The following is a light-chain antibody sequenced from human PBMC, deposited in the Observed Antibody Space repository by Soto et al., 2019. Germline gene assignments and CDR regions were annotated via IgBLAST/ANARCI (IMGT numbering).Light chain of an antibody. V-gene: IGLV1-44*01. CDR1: SSNIGIDT. Sequence: QSVLTQPPSASGAPGQRGTISCSGSSSNIGIDTVNWYQQLPGTAPKLLIYSHNQRPSGVPDRFSGSKSGTSASLAISGLQSEDEADYYCAAWDDSLSGPVFGGGTKLTVL. CDR3: AAWDDSLSGPV. J-gene: IGLJ2*01. CDR2: SHN.